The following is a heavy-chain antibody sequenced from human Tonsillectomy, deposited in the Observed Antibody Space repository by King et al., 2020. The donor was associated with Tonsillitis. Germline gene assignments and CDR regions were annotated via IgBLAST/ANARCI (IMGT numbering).Heavy chain of an antibody. Sequence: VQLVESGGGLVKPGGSLRLSCAASGFTFTNAWMNWVRQAPGRGLEWVARIKRKTDGGTTDYAAPVEGRFTVSRDDSKNTLYLQMNSLKTEDTAVYYCTSRGPDWGQGTLVTVSS. V-gene: IGHV3-15*07. J-gene: IGHJ4*02. CDR2: IKRKTDGGTT. D-gene: IGHD3-10*01. CDR1: GFTFTNAW. CDR3: TSRGPD.